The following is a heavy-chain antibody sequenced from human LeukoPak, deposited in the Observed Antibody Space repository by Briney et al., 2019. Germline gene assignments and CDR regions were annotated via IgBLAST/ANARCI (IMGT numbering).Heavy chain of an antibody. D-gene: IGHD5-18*01. CDR2: IRYDGSNK. CDR1: GFTFSSYG. Sequence: PGGSRRLSCAAAGFTFSSYGMHWVRQAPGKGLEWVAFIRYDGSNKYYADSVKGRFTISRDNSKNTLYLQMNSLRAEDTAVYYCAKSGYSYGFISGYYMDVWGKGTTVTISS. J-gene: IGHJ6*03. CDR3: AKSGYSYGFISGYYMDV. V-gene: IGHV3-30*02.